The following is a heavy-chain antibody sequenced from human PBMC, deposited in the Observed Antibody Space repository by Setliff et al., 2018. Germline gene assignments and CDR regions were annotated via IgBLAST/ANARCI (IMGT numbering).Heavy chain of an antibody. J-gene: IGHJ4*02. V-gene: IGHV4-61*02. CDR1: GGSIRSGSFY. CDR3: AKERYFDWFFEN. D-gene: IGHD3-9*01. CDR2: VHASGSP. Sequence: SETLSLTCTVSGGSIRSGSFYWSLIRQSAEKGLEWIGRVHASGSPNYNPSFKGRVTISLDTSTNQFSLNLNSVTAADTAVYYCAKERYFDWFFENWGQGTLVTVSS.